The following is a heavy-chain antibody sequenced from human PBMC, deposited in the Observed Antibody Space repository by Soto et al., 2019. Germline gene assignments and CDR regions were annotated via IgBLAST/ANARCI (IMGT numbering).Heavy chain of an antibody. CDR2: IYYSGST. Sequence: SETLSLTSTVSGGSISSGDYYWGWIRQPPGKGLEWIGSIYYSGSTYYNPSLKSRVTISVDTSKNQFSLKLSSVTAADTAVYYCARVSDYYGSGSYYGYYYYYGMDVWGQGTTVTVS. CDR1: GGSISSGDYY. J-gene: IGHJ6*02. V-gene: IGHV4-39*01. D-gene: IGHD3-10*01. CDR3: ARVSDYYGSGSYYGYYYYYGMDV.